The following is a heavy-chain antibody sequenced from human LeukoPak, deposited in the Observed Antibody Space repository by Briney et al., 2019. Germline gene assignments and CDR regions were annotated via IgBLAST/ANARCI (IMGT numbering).Heavy chain of an antibody. V-gene: IGHV3-30*01. J-gene: IGHJ6*03. Sequence: PGGSLRLSCAASGFTFSSYAMHWVRQAPGKGLEWVAVISYDGSNKYYADSVKGRFTISRDNSKNTLYLQMNSLRAEDTAVYYCARDAGGYGSGSDYYYYYMDVWGKGTTVTVSS. CDR3: ARDAGGYGSGSDYYYYYMDV. CDR2: ISYDGSNK. CDR1: GFTFSSYA. D-gene: IGHD3-10*01.